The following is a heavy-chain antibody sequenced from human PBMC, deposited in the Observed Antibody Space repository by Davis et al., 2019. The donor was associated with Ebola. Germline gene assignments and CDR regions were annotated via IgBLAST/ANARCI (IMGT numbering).Heavy chain of an antibody. D-gene: IGHD6-19*01. CDR1: GGSFSSYA. Sequence: SVKVSCKASGGSFSSYAISWVRQAPGQGLEWMGRIIPILGIANYAQKFQGRVTITADKSTSTAYMELSSLRSEDTAVYYCARDLPGIEVAGNDYWGQGTLVTVSS. CDR3: ARDLPGIEVAGNDY. V-gene: IGHV1-69*04. CDR2: IIPILGIA. J-gene: IGHJ4*02.